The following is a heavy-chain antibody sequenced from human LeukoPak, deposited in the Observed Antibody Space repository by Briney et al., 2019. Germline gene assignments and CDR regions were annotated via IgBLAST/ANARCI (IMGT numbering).Heavy chain of an antibody. D-gene: IGHD2-2*01. CDR1: GLTFSNYG. Sequence: GGTLRLSCAVSGLTFSNYGMSWVRQAPGKGLEWVSSINNSGGSTYYADSVKGRFTISRDNSKNTLYLQMNSLRAEDTAVYYCARDQAASYQTLGYWGQGTLVTVSS. V-gene: IGHV3-23*01. CDR2: INNSGGST. J-gene: IGHJ4*02. CDR3: ARDQAASYQTLGY.